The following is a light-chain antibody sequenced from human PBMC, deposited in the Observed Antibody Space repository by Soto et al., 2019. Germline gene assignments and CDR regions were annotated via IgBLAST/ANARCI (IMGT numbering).Light chain of an antibody. CDR2: DNT. CDR3: QSYDNTLGVV. Sequence: QSVLTQPPSVSGAPGQGVTISCTGSSSNIGAGYDVHWYQQFPGTAPKLLISDNTNRPSGVPDRFSGSKSATSASLAITGLQAEDEADYYCQSYDNTLGVVFGGGTQLTVL. V-gene: IGLV1-40*01. J-gene: IGLJ2*01. CDR1: SSNIGAGYD.